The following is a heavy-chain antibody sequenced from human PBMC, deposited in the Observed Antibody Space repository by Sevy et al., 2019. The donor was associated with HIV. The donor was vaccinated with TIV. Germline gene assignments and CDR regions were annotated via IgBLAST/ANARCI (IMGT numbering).Heavy chain of an antibody. CDR1: GFTFSHYW. CDR3: ARDCNSATCLWGLDV. CDR2: IKGDGSEK. J-gene: IGHJ6*02. Sequence: GGSLRLSCAASGFTFSHYWMTWVRQAPGKGPEWVANIKGDGSEKYYVDSVRDRFTISRDNAKNSLYLQMNSLRGEDTALYYCARDCNSATCLWGLDVWGQGTTVTVSS. V-gene: IGHV3-7*03. D-gene: IGHD1-26*01.